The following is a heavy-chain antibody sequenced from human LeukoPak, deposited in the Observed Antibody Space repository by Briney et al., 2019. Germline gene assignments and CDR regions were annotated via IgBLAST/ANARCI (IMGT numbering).Heavy chain of an antibody. J-gene: IGHJ4*02. CDR3: ARGRDGYNWIDY. D-gene: IGHD5-24*01. CDR2: IWYDGTNK. V-gene: IGHV3-33*01. CDR1: GFTFSSCG. Sequence: GGSLRLSCAASGFTFSSCGMHWVRQAPGKGLEWVAVIWYDGTNKYYADSVKGRFTISRDNSKNTLYLQMDSLRAEDTAVYYCARGRDGYNWIDYWGQGTLVTVSS.